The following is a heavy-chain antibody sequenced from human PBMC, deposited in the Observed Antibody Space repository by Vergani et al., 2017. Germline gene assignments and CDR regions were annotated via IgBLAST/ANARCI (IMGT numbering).Heavy chain of an antibody. CDR2: IYYSGST. CDR1: GGSISSGGYY. D-gene: IGHD3-3*01. J-gene: IGHJ6*02. V-gene: IGHV4-31*03. CDR3: ARIPHADFWEHMDV. Sequence: QVQLQESGPGLVKPSQTLSLTCTVSGGSISSGGYYWSWIRQHPGKGLEWIGYIYYSGSTYYNPSLKSRVTISVDTSKNQFSLKLSTVTAADTAVYYCARIPHADFWEHMDVWGQGTTVTVSS.